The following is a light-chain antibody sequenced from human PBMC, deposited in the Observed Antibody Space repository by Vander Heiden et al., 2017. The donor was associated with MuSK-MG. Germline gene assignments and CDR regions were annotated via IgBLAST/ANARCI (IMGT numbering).Light chain of an antibody. V-gene: IGKV1-33*01. CDR2: DAS. J-gene: IGKJ3*01. CDR1: QDISNY. CDR3: QQYDNLPPGVT. Sequence: DIQMTQSPSPLSASVGDRVTITCQASQDISNYLNWYQQKPGKAPKLLIYDASNLETGVPSRFSGSGSGTDFTFTISSLQPEDIATYYCQQYDNLPPGVTFGPGTKVDIK.